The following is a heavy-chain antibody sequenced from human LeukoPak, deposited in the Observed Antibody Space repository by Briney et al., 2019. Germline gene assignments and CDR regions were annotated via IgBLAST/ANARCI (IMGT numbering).Heavy chain of an antibody. Sequence: SETQSLTCTVSGGSISSSSYYWGWIRQPPGKGLEWIGSIYYSGSTYYNPSLKSRVTISVDTSKNQFSLKPSSVTAADTAVYYCASQYCSSTSCLNWFDPWGQGTLVTVSS. CDR2: IYYSGST. V-gene: IGHV4-39*01. J-gene: IGHJ5*02. CDR3: ASQYCSSTSCLNWFDP. D-gene: IGHD2-2*01. CDR1: GGSISSSSYY.